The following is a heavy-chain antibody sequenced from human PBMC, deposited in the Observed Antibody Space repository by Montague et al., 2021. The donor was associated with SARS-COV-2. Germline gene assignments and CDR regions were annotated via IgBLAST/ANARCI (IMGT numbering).Heavy chain of an antibody. V-gene: IGHV4-4*07. J-gene: IGHJ6*03. CDR1: GGSISSYY. Sequence: SETLSLTCTVSGGSISSYYWSWIRQPAGKGLEWIGRIYTSGSTNYNPPLKSRVTMSVDTSKNQFSLKLSSVTAADTAVYYCAREGGITIFGVVIGSPYYYYMDVWGKGTTATVSS. D-gene: IGHD3-3*01. CDR2: IYTSGST. CDR3: AREGGITIFGVVIGSPYYYYMDV.